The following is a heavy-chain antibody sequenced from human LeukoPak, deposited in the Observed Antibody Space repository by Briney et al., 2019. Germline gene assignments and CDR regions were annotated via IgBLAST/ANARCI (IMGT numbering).Heavy chain of an antibody. CDR2: XXXXXGSI. J-gene: IGHJ4*02. Sequence: HWXXXAXXXGLEWVXXXXXXXGSIGYADSVKGRFTISRDNAKNSLYLQMNSLRAEDTALYYCAKSVGITIFGVVIPYFDYWGQGTLVTVSS. CDR3: AKSVGITIFGVVIPYFDY. D-gene: IGHD3-3*01. V-gene: IGHV3-9*01.